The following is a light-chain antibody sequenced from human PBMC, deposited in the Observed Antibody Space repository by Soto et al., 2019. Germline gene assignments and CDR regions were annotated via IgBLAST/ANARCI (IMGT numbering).Light chain of an antibody. CDR2: GAS. J-gene: IGKJ2*01. CDR3: QLYGSSPLYT. CDR1: QSVRSTY. Sequence: EVVLTQSPGTLSLSPGARAALSCRDSQSVRSTYLAWYQQKAGQAPSLLIYGASSWATGIPDRFRGSGSGTDFTLTTSSLEPDDCAVYYCQLYGSSPLYTFSQGAKLEI. V-gene: IGKV3-20*01.